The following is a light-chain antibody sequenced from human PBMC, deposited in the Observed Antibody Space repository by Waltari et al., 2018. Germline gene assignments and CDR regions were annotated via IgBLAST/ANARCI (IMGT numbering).Light chain of an antibody. CDR3: ASWDDSLNGHWV. CDR2: RRD. V-gene: IGLV1-44*01. Sequence: QSVLTQPPSASGTPGQSVTISCSGGASNIGGNLVNWYQQLPGKAPKLLIYRRDLRPSGVPDRFSGSKSGTSASLAISGLQSEDEADYFCASWDDSLNGHWVFGGGTKVTVL. CDR1: ASNIGGNL. J-gene: IGLJ3*02.